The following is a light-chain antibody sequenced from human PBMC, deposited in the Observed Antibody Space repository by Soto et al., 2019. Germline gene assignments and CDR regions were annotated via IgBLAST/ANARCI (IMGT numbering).Light chain of an antibody. Sequence: QSVLTQPPSVSGAPGQRVTISGTGSSSNIGAGYDVHWYQQLPGTAPKLLIYGNSNRPSGVPDLFSGSKSGTSASLAITGLQAEDEADYYCQSYDSSLSGSVVFGGGTKLTVL. CDR1: SSNIGAGYD. J-gene: IGLJ2*01. CDR3: QSYDSSLSGSVV. CDR2: GNS. V-gene: IGLV1-40*01.